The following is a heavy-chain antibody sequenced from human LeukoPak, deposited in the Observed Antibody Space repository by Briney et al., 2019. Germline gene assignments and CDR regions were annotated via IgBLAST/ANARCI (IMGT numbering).Heavy chain of an antibody. CDR3: ARLYRSTSGGDY. CDR2: IYPGDSDT. D-gene: IGHD6-13*01. Sequence: GESLKISYKGSGYSFTSYWIGWVRQMPGKGLEWMGIIYPGDSDTRYSPSFQGQVTISVDKTVSIAYLQWSSLKASDTAMYYCARLYRSTSGGDYWGQGTLVTVSS. V-gene: IGHV5-51*01. J-gene: IGHJ4*02. CDR1: GYSFTSYW.